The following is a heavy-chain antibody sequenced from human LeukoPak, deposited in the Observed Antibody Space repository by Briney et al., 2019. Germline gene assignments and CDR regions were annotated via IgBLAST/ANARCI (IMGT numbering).Heavy chain of an antibody. Sequence: GASVKVSSKASGYTFTGYYMHWVRQAPGQGLEWIGWINPNSGGTNYAQKFQGRVTMTRDTSISTGYMELSRLRSDDTAVYYCARGGGYYDSSGYYIHDYWGQGTLVTVSS. V-gene: IGHV1-2*02. CDR2: INPNSGGT. J-gene: IGHJ4*02. CDR1: GYTFTGYY. D-gene: IGHD3-22*01. CDR3: ARGGGYYDSSGYYIHDY.